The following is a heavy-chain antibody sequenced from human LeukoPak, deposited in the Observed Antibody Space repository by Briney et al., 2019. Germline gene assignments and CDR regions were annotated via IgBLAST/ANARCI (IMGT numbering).Heavy chain of an antibody. Sequence: PSETLSLTCAVSGDSIGRGSYYWGWIRQPAGKAPEWIGRIFNTGSTSYNPSLKSRVTISVDTSKNQFSLKLSSVTAADTAVYYCARDRYDFWSGYSTFDYWGQGTLVTVSS. D-gene: IGHD3-3*01. CDR1: GDSIGRGSYY. J-gene: IGHJ4*02. CDR2: IFNTGST. V-gene: IGHV4-61*02. CDR3: ARDRYDFWSGYSTFDY.